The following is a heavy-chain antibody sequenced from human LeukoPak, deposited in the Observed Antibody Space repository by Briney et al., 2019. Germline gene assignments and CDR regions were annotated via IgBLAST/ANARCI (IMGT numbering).Heavy chain of an antibody. J-gene: IGHJ4*02. V-gene: IGHV3-43*02. D-gene: IGHD6-13*01. CDR3: AKDTGITPSGISGFFDF. CDR2: ISGDGDST. Sequence: GGSLRLSCAASGFSFDDYAMHWVRHAPGKGLEWVSLISGDGDSTYYADSVKGRFTISRDNSKDSLYLRMNSLRTEDTALYYCAKDTGITPSGISGFFDFWGQGTLVTVSS. CDR1: GFSFDDYA.